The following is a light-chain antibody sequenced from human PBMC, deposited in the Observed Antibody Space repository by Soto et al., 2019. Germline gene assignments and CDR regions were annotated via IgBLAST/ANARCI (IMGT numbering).Light chain of an antibody. CDR2: GAS. CDR1: QTISTW. V-gene: IGKV1-5*01. J-gene: IGKJ2*01. CDR3: QQYNSYSYT. Sequence: DIQMTQSPSTLSASVGDRVTLTCRASQTISTWLVWYQQKPGKAPKLLIYGASSLQTGVPSRFSGSGSGTEFNLTISSLQPDDFATYYCQQYNSYSYTFGHGTKLEI.